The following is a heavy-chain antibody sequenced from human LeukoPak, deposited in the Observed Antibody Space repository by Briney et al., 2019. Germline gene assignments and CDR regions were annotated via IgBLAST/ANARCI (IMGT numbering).Heavy chain of an antibody. CDR1: GFTFSSYA. V-gene: IGHV3-30*04. D-gene: IGHD3-10*01. Sequence: GGSLRPSCAASGFTFSSYAMHWVRQAPGKGLEWVAVISYDGSNKYYADSVKGRFTISRDNSKNTLYLQMNSLRAEDTAVYYCARSLFGFGESWDDYWGQGTLVTVSS. J-gene: IGHJ4*02. CDR3: ARSLFGFGESWDDY. CDR2: ISYDGSNK.